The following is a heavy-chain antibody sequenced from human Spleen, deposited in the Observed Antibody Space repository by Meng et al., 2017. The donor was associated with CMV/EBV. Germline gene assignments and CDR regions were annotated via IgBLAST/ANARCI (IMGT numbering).Heavy chain of an antibody. J-gene: IGHJ4*02. V-gene: IGHV3-74*01. Sequence: GGSLRLSCAASGFTFSSYWMHWVRQAPGKGLVWVSRINSDGSSTSFADSVKGRFTISRDNAKNTLYLQMNSLRAEDTALYYCARSNYYDSSGAFDYWGQGTLVTVSS. D-gene: IGHD3-22*01. CDR1: GFTFSSYW. CDR2: INSDGSST. CDR3: ARSNYYDSSGAFDY.